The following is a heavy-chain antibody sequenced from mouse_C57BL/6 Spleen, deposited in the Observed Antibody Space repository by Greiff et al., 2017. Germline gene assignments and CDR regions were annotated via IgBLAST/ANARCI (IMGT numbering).Heavy chain of an antibody. D-gene: IGHD2-4*01. J-gene: IGHJ3*01. CDR1: GYTFTSYW. CDR3: ARSSFYDYDGWFAY. CDR2: IYPGSGST. V-gene: IGHV1-55*01. Sequence: QVQLQQPGAELVKPGASVKMSCKASGYTFTSYWITWVKQRPGQGLEWIGDIYPGSGSTNYNEKFKSKATLTVDTSSSTAYMQLSSLTSEDSAVYYCARSSFYDYDGWFAYWGQGTLVTVSA.